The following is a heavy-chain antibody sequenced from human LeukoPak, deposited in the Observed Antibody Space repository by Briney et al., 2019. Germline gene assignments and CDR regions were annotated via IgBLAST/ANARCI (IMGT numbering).Heavy chain of an antibody. J-gene: IGHJ4*02. D-gene: IGHD6-19*01. V-gene: IGHV1-3*01. CDR3: ARVRRAVAGTFDY. CDR1: GYTFTSYA. CDR2: INAGNGNT. Sequence: ASVKVSCKASGYTFTSYAMHLVRQAPGQRLEWMGWINAGNGNTKYSQKFQGRVTITRDTSASTAYMELSSLRSEDTAVYYCARVRRAVAGTFDYWGQGTLVTVSS.